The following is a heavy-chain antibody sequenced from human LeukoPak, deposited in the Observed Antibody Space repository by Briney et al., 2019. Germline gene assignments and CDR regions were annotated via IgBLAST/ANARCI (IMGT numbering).Heavy chain of an antibody. CDR3: VVGGSPGY. CDR1: GLAFSAYE. J-gene: IGHJ4*02. D-gene: IGHD2-15*01. Sequence: GGSLRLSCAASGLAFSAYEMHWVRQAPRKGLVWVSRISTDGYTTDYADFVQGRFTASRDNTKNTWSLEMNSLRAEDTAVYYCVVGGSPGYWGQGTLVTVSS. CDR2: ISTDGYTT. V-gene: IGHV3-74*01.